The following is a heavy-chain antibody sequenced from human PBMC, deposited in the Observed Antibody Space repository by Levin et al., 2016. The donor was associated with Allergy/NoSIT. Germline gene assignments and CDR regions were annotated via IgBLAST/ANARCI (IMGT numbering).Heavy chain of an antibody. CDR2: ISTNGRST. J-gene: IGHJ6*02. D-gene: IGHD3-3*01. V-gene: IGHV3-64D*09. Sequence: WIRQPPGKGLEYVSTISTNGRSTDYAESVKGRFTVSRDNSKNTLYLQMSSLRAEDTAVYYCVKAILGFYYGMDVWGQGTTVTVSS. CDR3: VKAILGFYYGMDV.